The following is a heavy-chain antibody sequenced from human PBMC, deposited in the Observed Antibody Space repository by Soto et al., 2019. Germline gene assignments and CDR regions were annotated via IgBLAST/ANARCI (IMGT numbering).Heavy chain of an antibody. V-gene: IGHV4-39*01. J-gene: IGHJ4*02. Sequence: PSETLSLTCAVYGGSFSNYYWGWIRQPPGKGLEWIGSIYYSGGTYYSPSLKSRVTISVDTSKNQFSLKLSSVTAADTAVYYCARLYNWNYYGDYWGQGILVTVSS. CDR1: GGSFSNYY. CDR2: IYYSGGT. CDR3: ARLYNWNYYGDY. D-gene: IGHD1-7*01.